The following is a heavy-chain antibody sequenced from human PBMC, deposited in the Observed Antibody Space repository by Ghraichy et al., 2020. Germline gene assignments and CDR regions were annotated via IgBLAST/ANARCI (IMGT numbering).Heavy chain of an antibody. CDR2: IYSGGDT. J-gene: IGHJ4*02. V-gene: IGHV3-53*01. CDR3: TRDDTYYFDY. CDR1: GVTVSSNY. Sequence: LSLTCAASGVTVSSNYMNWVRQAPGKGLEWVSVIYSGGDTYYADSVKGRFTISRDNSKNTLYLQMNNLRAEDTAVYHCTRDDTYYFDYWGQGTLVTVSS.